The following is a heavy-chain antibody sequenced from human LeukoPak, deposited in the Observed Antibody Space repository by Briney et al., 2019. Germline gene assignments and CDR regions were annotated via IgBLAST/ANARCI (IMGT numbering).Heavy chain of an antibody. CDR2: ISSSGSTI. Sequence: GGSLRLSCAASGFTFSSYEMNWVRQAPGKGLEWVSYISSSGSTIYYADSVKGRFTISRGNAKNSLYLQMNSLRAEDTAVYYCTRGDCSGGSCYLSLTTIDYWGQGTLVTVSS. CDR1: GFTFSSYE. V-gene: IGHV3-48*03. CDR3: TRGDCSGGSCYLSLTTIDY. J-gene: IGHJ4*02. D-gene: IGHD2-15*01.